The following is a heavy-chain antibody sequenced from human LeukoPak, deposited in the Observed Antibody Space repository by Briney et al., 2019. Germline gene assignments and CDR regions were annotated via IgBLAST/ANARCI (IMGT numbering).Heavy chain of an antibody. CDR2: IYYSVST. CDR3: ARSMDYYDSSGYVFDI. Sequence: PSETLSLTCTVSGGSISSYYWSWIRQPPGKGLEWIGYIYYSVSTYNNPSLRRRVTMSVDKSKNHLSLRLSSVTAADTAVYYCARSMDYYDSSGYVFDIWGQGTMVTVSS. V-gene: IGHV4-59*01. CDR1: GGSISSYY. J-gene: IGHJ3*02. D-gene: IGHD3-22*01.